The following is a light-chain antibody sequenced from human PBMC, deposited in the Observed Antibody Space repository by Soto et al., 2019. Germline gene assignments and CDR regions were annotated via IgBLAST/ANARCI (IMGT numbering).Light chain of an antibody. J-gene: IGLJ3*02. CDR1: SSDVGGYDY. CDR2: EVS. Sequence: QSALTQPASVSGSPGQSITISCTGTSSDVGGYDYVSWYPQYPGKAPKLMIYEVSNRPSGVSNRFSGSKSGNTASLTISGLQAEDEADYYCSSYTSTSTLVFGGGTKLTVL. CDR3: SSYTSTSTLV. V-gene: IGLV2-14*01.